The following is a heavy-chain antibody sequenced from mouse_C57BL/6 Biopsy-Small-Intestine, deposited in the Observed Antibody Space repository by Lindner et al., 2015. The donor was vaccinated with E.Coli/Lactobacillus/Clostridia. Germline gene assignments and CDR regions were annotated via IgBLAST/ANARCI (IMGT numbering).Heavy chain of an antibody. CDR1: GYTFTSYG. D-gene: IGHD3-2*02. CDR3: ARASSGYVEGY. CDR2: IYPRSGNT. Sequence: VQLQESGAELARPGASVKLSCKASGYTFTSYGINWVKQRTGQGLEWIGEIYPRSGNTYYNEKFKGKATLTADKSSSTAYMELRSLTSEDSAVYFCARASSGYVEGYWGQGTTLTVSS. V-gene: IGHV1-81*01. J-gene: IGHJ2*01.